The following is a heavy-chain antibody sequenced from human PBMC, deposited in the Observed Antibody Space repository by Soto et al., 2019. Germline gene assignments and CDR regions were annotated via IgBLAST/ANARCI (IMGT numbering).Heavy chain of an antibody. J-gene: IGHJ4*02. CDR3: ARSYDFWSGYYFPDY. Sequence: SETLSLTCTVSGGSISSYYWSWIRQPPGKGLEWIGYIYYSGSTNYNPSLKSRVTISVDTSKNQFSLKLSSVTAADTAVYYCARSYDFWSGYYFPDYWGQGTLVPVSS. CDR1: GGSISSYY. CDR2: IYYSGST. V-gene: IGHV4-59*01. D-gene: IGHD3-3*01.